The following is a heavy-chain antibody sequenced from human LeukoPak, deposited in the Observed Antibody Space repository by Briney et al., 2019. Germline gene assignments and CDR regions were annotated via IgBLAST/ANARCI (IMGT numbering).Heavy chain of an antibody. CDR3: ARDFGTYYYDSSGYCRFDY. CDR1: GYTFTSYG. CDR2: ISAYNGNT. D-gene: IGHD3-22*01. J-gene: IGHJ4*02. Sequence: ASVKVSCKASGYTFTSYGISWVRQAPGQGLEWMGWISAYNGNTNYAQKLQGRVTMTTDTSTSTAYMELRSLRSDDTAVYYCARDFGTYYYDSSGYCRFDYWGQGTLVTVSS. V-gene: IGHV1-18*01.